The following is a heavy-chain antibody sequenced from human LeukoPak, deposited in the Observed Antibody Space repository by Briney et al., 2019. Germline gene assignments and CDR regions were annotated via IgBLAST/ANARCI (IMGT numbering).Heavy chain of an antibody. Sequence: ASVKVSCKVSGYTRTELSMHWVRQAPGKGLEWMGGFHPEDGETIYAQKFQGRVTMTEDTSTDTAYMELSSLRSEDTAVYYCATGLVVPAAHDAFDIWGQGTMVTVSS. D-gene: IGHD2-2*01. CDR2: FHPEDGET. V-gene: IGHV1-24*01. CDR1: GYTRTELS. CDR3: ATGLVVPAAHDAFDI. J-gene: IGHJ3*02.